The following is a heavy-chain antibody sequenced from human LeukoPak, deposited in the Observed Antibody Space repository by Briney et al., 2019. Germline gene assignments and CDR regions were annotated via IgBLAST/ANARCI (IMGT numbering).Heavy chain of an antibody. J-gene: IGHJ6*03. CDR1: GDSISSGDYF. Sequence: SETLSLTCSVSGDSISSGDYFWSWVRQAAGKGLEWIGRIYTSGSTNYNPSLKSRVTISVDTSKNQFSLKLSSVTAADTAVYFCAREAFDWPDFYYYMDVWGKGTTVTISS. CDR2: IYTSGST. D-gene: IGHD3-9*01. V-gene: IGHV4-61*02. CDR3: AREAFDWPDFYYYMDV.